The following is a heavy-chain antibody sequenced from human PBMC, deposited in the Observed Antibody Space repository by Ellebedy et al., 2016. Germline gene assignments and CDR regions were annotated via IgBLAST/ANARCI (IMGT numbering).Heavy chain of an antibody. Sequence: SETLSLTCTVSGGSVSSDYWSWIRQSPGKGLEWIGHIYYSGTTSLNPSLKSRVTISADTSKNQFSLKLSSFTAADTAVYFCARDRLGWGSFDSWGQGTLVTVSS. J-gene: IGHJ4*02. CDR1: GGSVSSDY. CDR3: ARDRLGWGSFDS. V-gene: IGHV4-59*02. D-gene: IGHD3-16*01. CDR2: IYYSGTT.